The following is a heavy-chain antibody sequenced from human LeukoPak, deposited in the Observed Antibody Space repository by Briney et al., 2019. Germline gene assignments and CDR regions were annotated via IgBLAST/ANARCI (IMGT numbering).Heavy chain of an antibody. CDR1: GFTFSSYW. V-gene: IGHV3-7*01. J-gene: IGHJ6*02. Sequence: GGSLRLSCAASGFTFSSYWMSWVRQAPGKGLEWVANIKQDGSEKYYVDSVKGRFTISRDNSKNTLYLQMNSLRAEDTAVYYCARDLRSSSWYYYGMDVWGQGTTVTVSS. CDR2: IKQDGSEK. D-gene: IGHD6-13*01. CDR3: ARDLRSSSWYYYGMDV.